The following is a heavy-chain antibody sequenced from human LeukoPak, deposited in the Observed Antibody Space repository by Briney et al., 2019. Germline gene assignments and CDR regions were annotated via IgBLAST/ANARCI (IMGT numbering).Heavy chain of an antibody. J-gene: IGHJ4*02. V-gene: IGHV1-69*13. D-gene: IGHD3-10*01. CDR2: IIPIFGTA. CDR3: AKDWGPYGSGSYGTFDY. CDR1: GGTFSSYA. Sequence: SVKVSCKASGGTFSSYAISWVRQAPGQGLEWVGGIIPIFGTANYAQKFQGRVTITADESTSTAYMELSSLRSEDTAVYYCAKDWGPYGSGSYGTFDYWGQGTLVTVSS.